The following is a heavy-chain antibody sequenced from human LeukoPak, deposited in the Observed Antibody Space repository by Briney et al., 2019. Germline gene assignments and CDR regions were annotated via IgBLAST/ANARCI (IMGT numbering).Heavy chain of an antibody. CDR1: GFTFSSYA. CDR3: ASPYCTNGVCYRYMDV. CDR2: ISYDGSNK. V-gene: IGHV3-30*04. Sequence: PGRSLRLSCAASGFTFSSYAMHWVRQAPGKGLEWVAVISYDGSNKYYADSVKGRFTISRDNSKNTLYLQMNSLRAEDTAVYYCASPYCTNGVCYRYMDVWGKGTTVTVSS. J-gene: IGHJ6*03. D-gene: IGHD2-8*01.